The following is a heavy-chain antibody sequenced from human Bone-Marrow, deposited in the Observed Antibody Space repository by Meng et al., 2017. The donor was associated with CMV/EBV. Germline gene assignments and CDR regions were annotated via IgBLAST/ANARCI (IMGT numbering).Heavy chain of an antibody. V-gene: IGHV3-33*06. D-gene: IGHD4-11*01. CDR3: AKPRRATVTIYYYYGMDV. J-gene: IGHJ6*02. Sequence: GESLKISCAASGFTFSSYGMHWVRQAPGKGLEWVAVIWYDGSNKYYADSVKGRFTISRDNSKNTLYLQMNSLRAEDTAVYYCAKPRRATVTIYYYYGMDVWGQGTTVTVSS. CDR2: IWYDGSNK. CDR1: GFTFSSYG.